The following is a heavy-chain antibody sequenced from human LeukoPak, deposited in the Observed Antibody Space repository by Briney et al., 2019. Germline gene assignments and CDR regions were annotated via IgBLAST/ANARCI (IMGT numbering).Heavy chain of an antibody. Sequence: GGSLRLSCAASGFTFSSYAMSWVRQASGKGLEWVSAISGSGGSTYYADSVKGRFTISRDNSKNTLYLQMNSLRAEDTAVYYCAKDLTYQLLVDNAFDIWGQGTMVTVSS. CDR3: AKDLTYQLLVDNAFDI. CDR2: ISGSGGST. D-gene: IGHD2-2*01. J-gene: IGHJ3*02. CDR1: GFTFSSYA. V-gene: IGHV3-23*01.